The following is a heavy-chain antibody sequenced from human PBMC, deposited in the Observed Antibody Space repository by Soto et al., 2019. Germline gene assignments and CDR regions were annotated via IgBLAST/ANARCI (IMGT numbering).Heavy chain of an antibody. V-gene: IGHV3-48*03. CDR2: ISNSGSTK. Sequence: EVQLVESGGDMVQPGWSLRLSCVASGITLSSHELTWVRQAPGKGLEWLTYISNSGSTKHYADSWKGRFTVSRDNDKNAVFLHMSSLIAEDTAICYRARVDLGDALDYWGQRPLVTVS. CDR1: GITLSSHE. D-gene: IGHD2-21*02. CDR3: ARVDLGDALDY. J-gene: IGHJ4*02.